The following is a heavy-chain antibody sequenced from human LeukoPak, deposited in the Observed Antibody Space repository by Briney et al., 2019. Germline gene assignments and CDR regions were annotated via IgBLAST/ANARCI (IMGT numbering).Heavy chain of an antibody. J-gene: IGHJ4*02. V-gene: IGHV4-59*08. CDR2: IYYSGST. D-gene: IGHD2-21*01. CDR3: ARQVLRSRYFDY. CDR1: GGSISSYY. Sequence: SETLSLTCTVSGGSISSYYWSWIRQPPGKGLEWIGYIYYSGSTNYNPSLKSRVTISVDTSKNQFSLKLSSVTAADTAVYYCARQVLRSRYFDYWGQGTLVTVSS.